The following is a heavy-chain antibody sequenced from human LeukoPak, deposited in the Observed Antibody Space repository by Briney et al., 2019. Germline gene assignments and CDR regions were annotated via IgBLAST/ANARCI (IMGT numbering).Heavy chain of an antibody. D-gene: IGHD3-10*01. CDR1: GGSISSSSYF. Sequence: PSGTLSLTCSVSGGSISSSSYFWGWIRQPPGKGLEWIASVHYSGSTYYNPSLKSRVTISVDTSKNQFSLKLSSVTAADTAVYFCARQLYVSGSYYAPMDVWGKGTTVTISS. J-gene: IGHJ6*03. CDR2: VHYSGST. V-gene: IGHV4-39*01. CDR3: ARQLYVSGSYYAPMDV.